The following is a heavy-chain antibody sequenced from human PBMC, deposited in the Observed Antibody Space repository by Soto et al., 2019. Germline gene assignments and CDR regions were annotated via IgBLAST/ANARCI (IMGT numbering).Heavy chain of an antibody. V-gene: IGHV3-30*18. CDR3: AKDLGYSYGGFFDY. CDR2: VSSAGSTK. Sequence: GGSLRLSCAASGFIFSNYGMHWVRQAPGKGLEWVAVVSSAGSTKYYADSVKGRFTISRDNSKNAVFLQMNSLRAEDTAVYYCAKDLGYSYGGFFDYWGQGTLVTVSS. D-gene: IGHD5-18*01. CDR1: GFIFSNYG. J-gene: IGHJ4*02.